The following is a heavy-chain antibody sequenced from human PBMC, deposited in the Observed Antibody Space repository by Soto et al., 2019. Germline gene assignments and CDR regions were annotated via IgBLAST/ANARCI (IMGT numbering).Heavy chain of an antibody. D-gene: IGHD6-19*01. J-gene: IGHJ4*02. CDR2: IYYSGST. Sequence: PSETLSLTCTVSGGSISSYYWSWIRQPPGKGLEWIGYIYYSGSTNYNPSLKSRVTISVDTSKNQFSLKLSSVTAADTAVYYCAISSGWLFDYWGQGTLVTVSS. CDR3: AISSGWLFDY. CDR1: GGSISSYY. V-gene: IGHV4-59*01.